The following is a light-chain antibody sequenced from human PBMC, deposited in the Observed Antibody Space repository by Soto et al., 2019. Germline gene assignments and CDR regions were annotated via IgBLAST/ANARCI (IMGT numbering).Light chain of an antibody. V-gene: IGLV1-51*01. CDR2: DDD. CDR3: GSWDSSLSAYV. J-gene: IGLJ1*01. CDR1: STNIGAGY. Sequence: QSVLTQPPSVSGAPGQRVSISCTGSSTNIGAGYGVHWYQQLPGTAPKLLIYDDDKRPSGIPDRFSGSKSGTSATLGITGFQTGDEADYYCGSWDSSLSAYVFATGTKVTV.